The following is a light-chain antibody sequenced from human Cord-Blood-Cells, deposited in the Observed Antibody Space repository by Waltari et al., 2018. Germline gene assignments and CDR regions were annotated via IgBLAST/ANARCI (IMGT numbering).Light chain of an antibody. J-gene: IGKJ4*01. V-gene: IGKV3-11*01. CDR3: QQRSNWPT. Sequence: ELVLTQSPATLSLFPGERATLSSRASQGVSSSSAWYQQKPGQAPRLLIYDASNRATGIPARFSGSGSETDFTLTISSLEPEDFAVYYCQQRSNWPTFGGGTKVEIK. CDR2: DAS. CDR1: QGVSSS.